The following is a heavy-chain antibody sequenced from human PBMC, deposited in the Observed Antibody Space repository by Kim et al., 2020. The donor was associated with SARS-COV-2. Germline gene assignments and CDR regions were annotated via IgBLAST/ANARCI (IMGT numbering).Heavy chain of an antibody. D-gene: IGHD6-13*01. CDR3: ARHGWIAAASGH. V-gene: IGHV4-39*01. J-gene: IGHJ1*01. Sequence: YYTPSHKSRVTISVDTSKNQFSLKLSSVTAADTAVYYCARHGWIAAASGHWGQGTLVTVSS.